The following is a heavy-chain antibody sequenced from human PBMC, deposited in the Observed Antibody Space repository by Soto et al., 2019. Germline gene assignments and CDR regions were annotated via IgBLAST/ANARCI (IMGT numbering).Heavy chain of an antibody. Sequence: PGGSLRLSCAASGFTFSSHAMSWVRQAPGQGLEWVSSIRGSGTGTYYADSVKGRFTISRDNSNNTLYLQMNSLSAEDTALYFCAKLASDSGDYGGFDYWGQGTLVTVSS. J-gene: IGHJ4*02. CDR1: GFTFSSHA. V-gene: IGHV3-23*01. D-gene: IGHD4-17*01. CDR2: IRGSGTGT. CDR3: AKLASDSGDYGGFDY.